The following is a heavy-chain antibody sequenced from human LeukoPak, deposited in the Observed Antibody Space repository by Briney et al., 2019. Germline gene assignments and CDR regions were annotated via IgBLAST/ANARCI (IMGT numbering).Heavy chain of an antibody. J-gene: IGHJ3*02. Sequence: GGSLRFSCTASGFSFSGSWMSWVRQLPGKGLEWLADMNPDGSAIVYVDSVKGRFTVSRNNAKNSLYLQMDGLRAEDTAVYYCARDPLNGALDIWGQGTLVTVSS. CDR1: GFSFSGSW. CDR3: ARDPLNGALDI. V-gene: IGHV3-7*01. CDR2: MNPDGSAI.